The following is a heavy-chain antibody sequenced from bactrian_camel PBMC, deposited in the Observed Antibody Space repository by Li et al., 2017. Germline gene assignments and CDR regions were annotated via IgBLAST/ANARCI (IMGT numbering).Heavy chain of an antibody. J-gene: IGHJ6*01. CDR1: GLPHSSYC. D-gene: IGHD6*01. CDR3: ATRLTYGGSWYPPDFGY. CDR2: LDRDGTT. V-gene: IGHV3S55*01. Sequence: HVQLVESGGDSVQAGGSLTLSCAVSGLPHSSYCLGWFRQAAGKEREGVAALDRDGTTSYADSVKGRFTISRDNAKSTVYLQMNSLKTEDTAVYYCATRLTYGGSWYPPDFGYWGQGTQVTVS.